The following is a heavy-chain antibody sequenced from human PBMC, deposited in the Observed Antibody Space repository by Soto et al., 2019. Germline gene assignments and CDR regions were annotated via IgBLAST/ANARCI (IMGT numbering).Heavy chain of an antibody. CDR2: IKQDGSEK. CDR3: ARRGVYAIGRYYYYYYGMDV. V-gene: IGHV3-7*01. D-gene: IGHD2-8*01. Sequence: PGGSLRLSCAASGFTFSSYWMSWVRQAPGKGLEWVANIKQDGSEKYYVDSVKGRFTISRDNAKNSLYLQMNSLRAEDTAVYYCARRGVYAIGRYYYYYYGMDVWGQGTTVTVSS. CDR1: GFTFSSYW. J-gene: IGHJ6*02.